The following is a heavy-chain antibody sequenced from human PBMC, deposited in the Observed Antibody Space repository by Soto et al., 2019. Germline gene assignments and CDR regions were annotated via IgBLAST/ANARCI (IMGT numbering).Heavy chain of an antibody. D-gene: IGHD5-12*01. Sequence: QVQLQESGPGLVKPSETLSLTSTVSGGSISSYYWSWIRQPPGNGLEWIGYVYYSGSTNYNPSLKSRFTISVDTSKNQFSLKLSSVTAADTAVYYCARAYGGYADYWGQGALVTVSS. CDR3: ARAYGGYADY. V-gene: IGHV4-59*01. CDR1: GGSISSYY. J-gene: IGHJ4*02. CDR2: VYYSGST.